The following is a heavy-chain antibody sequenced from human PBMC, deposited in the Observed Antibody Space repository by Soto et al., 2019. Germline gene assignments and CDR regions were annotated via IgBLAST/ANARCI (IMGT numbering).Heavy chain of an antibody. CDR3: ARILTLGFGGKVYYYGLDV. Sequence: PGESLKISCKGSGYSFANYWIGWVRQMPGKGLEWMGIIYPGDSDTRYSPSFQGQVTISADKSISTAYLQWSSLKASDTAMYYCARILTLGFGGKVYYYGLDVWGQRTTVTGSS. V-gene: IGHV5-51*01. D-gene: IGHD2-15*01. J-gene: IGHJ6*02. CDR1: GYSFANYW. CDR2: IYPGDSDT.